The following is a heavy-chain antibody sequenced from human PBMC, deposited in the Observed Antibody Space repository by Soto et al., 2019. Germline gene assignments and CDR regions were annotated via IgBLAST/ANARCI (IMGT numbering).Heavy chain of an antibody. CDR3: ARVLFGSGSYYNVGYYYMDV. J-gene: IGHJ6*03. CDR2: IWYDGSNK. V-gene: IGHV3-33*01. Sequence: PGGSLRLSCAASGFTFSSYGMHWVRQAPGKGLEWVAVIWYDGSNKYYADSVKGRFTISRDNSKNTLYLQMNSLRAEDTAVYYCARVLFGSGSYYNVGYYYMDVWGKGTTVTVSS. CDR1: GFTFSSYG. D-gene: IGHD3-10*01.